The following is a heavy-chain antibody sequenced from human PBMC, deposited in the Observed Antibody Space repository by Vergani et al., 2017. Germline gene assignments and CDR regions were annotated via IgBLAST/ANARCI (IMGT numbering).Heavy chain of an antibody. J-gene: IGHJ6*02. CDR1: GYTFTNYP. CDR3: ARGRQWRLTEYLYGMDV. D-gene: IGHD6-19*01. V-gene: IGHV7-4-1*02. Sequence: QVQLLQSGSELKKPGASVRISCEASGYTFTNYPLIWVRQAPGQGLEFMGWFNTNSGNPTYAPGFTGRFVFSLDTSVSTAYLQISGLKAEDSAVYYCARGRQWRLTEYLYGMDVWGQGTTVTVSS. CDR2: FNTNSGNP.